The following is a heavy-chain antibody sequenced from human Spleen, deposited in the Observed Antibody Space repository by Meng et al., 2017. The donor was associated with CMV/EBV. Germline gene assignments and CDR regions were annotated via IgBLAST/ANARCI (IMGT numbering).Heavy chain of an antibody. D-gene: IGHD3-16*01. Sequence: ASVTVSCKASGYRFTDHYFHWVRPAPGQGLEWMGWIYPNSGGTHYAQKFQGRLTVTGDTSISTGYMELSSLGSDDTAVYYCARDNDGGPDYWGQGTLVTVSS. CDR1: GYRFTDHY. CDR3: ARDNDGGPDY. CDR2: IYPNSGGT. J-gene: IGHJ4*02. V-gene: IGHV1-2*02.